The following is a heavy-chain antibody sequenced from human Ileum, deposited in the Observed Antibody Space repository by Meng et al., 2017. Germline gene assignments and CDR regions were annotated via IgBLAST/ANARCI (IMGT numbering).Heavy chain of an antibody. D-gene: IGHD3-10*01. CDR3: ARFYGSGTFEVHDY. Sequence: QGQLEESGPGLVRASETLSLTCNVSGCSVSSASYYWSWIRQPPGKGLEWIGLIHYSGSRNYNPSLKSRVTMSVDTSKNQVSLRLTSVTAADTAVYYCARFYGSGTFEVHDYWGQGTLVTVSS. CDR2: IHYSGSR. V-gene: IGHV4-61*01. J-gene: IGHJ4*02. CDR1: GCSVSSASYY.